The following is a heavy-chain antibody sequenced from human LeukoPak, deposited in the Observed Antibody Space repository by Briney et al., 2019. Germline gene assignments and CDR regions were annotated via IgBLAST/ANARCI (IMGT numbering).Heavy chain of an antibody. V-gene: IGHV3-74*01. D-gene: IGHD5-18*01. CDR2: IHSDGTST. J-gene: IGHJ4*02. Sequence: PGGSLRLSCAASGFTFSTYWMHWVGHARGKGGVWVSRIHSDGTSTSYAHSVNALFTISRDNAKNTLYLQMNSLRAEDTAVYYCARDRPGNTAIDYWGQGTLVTVSS. CDR3: ARDRPGNTAIDY. CDR1: GFTFSTYW.